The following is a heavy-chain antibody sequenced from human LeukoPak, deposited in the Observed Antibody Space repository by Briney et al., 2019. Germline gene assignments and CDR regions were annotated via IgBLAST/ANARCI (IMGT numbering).Heavy chain of an antibody. V-gene: IGHV3-11*01. J-gene: IGHJ1*01. Sequence: PGGSLRLSCAASGFTFSDYYMTWIRQAQGKGLEWVSYISSSGSSIYYADSVKGRFTISRDNAKNSLYLQMNSLRAEDTAVYYCARDLGYYDSSGYYRGAEYFQHWGRAPWSPSLQ. CDR1: GFTFSDYY. CDR3: ARDLGYYDSSGYYRGAEYFQH. CDR2: ISSSGSSI. D-gene: IGHD3-22*01.